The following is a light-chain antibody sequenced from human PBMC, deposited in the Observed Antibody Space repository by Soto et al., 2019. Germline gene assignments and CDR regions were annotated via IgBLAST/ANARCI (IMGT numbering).Light chain of an antibody. CDR1: SSDVGGYNF. CDR2: EIR. CDR3: SSYTTSSTSV. Sequence: QSALTQPASVSGSPGQSITISCTGTSSDVGGYNFVSWYRQHPGKAPKLMIFEIRNRPSEVSNRFSGSKSGNTASLTISGLQADDEADYYCSSYTTSSTSVFGTGTKLTVL. V-gene: IGLV2-14*01. J-gene: IGLJ1*01.